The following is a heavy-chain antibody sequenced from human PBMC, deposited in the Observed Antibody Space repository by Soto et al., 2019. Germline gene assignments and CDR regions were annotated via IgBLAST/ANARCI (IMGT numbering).Heavy chain of an antibody. CDR3: AKKLGPSAFDL. CDR2: IIPVLDLT. D-gene: IGHD1-26*01. J-gene: IGHJ2*01. Sequence: QVQLVQSGAEVKKPGSSVKVSCKASGGTFTDYTITWLRQAPGQGLEWMGRIIPVLDLTNYAQKFQGRVTITADKSTTTYYLELSGLTSEDAAVYYCAKKLGPSAFDLWGRGTLVTVSS. CDR1: GGTFTDYT. V-gene: IGHV1-69*02.